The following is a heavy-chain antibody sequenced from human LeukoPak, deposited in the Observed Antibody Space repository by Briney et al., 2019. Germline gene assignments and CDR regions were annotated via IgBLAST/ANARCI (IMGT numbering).Heavy chain of an antibody. CDR3: ARDVSDGCSVRSCYEFDF. J-gene: IGHJ4*02. V-gene: IGHV1-2*02. D-gene: IGHD2-15*01. CDR2: INPNSGGT. Sequence: ASVKVSCKTSGYTFTGYYIHWVRQAPGQGLEWMGWINPNSGGTDYAQKFQGRVTMTRDTSISTAYMEVSSLRSDDTAVYFCARDVSDGCSVRSCYEFDFWGQGTLVTVSS. CDR1: GYTFTGYY.